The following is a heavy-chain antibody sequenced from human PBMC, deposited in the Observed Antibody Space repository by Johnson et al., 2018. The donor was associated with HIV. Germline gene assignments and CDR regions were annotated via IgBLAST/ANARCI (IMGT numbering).Heavy chain of an antibody. CDR3: ARVLESKVAAGSWAFDI. CDR1: GFTFSSYG. V-gene: IGHV3-30*03. CDR2: ISYDGANK. D-gene: IGHD6-13*01. Sequence: QVQLVESGGGLIQPGGSLRLSCAASGFTFSSYGMHWVRQAPGKGLEWVAVISYDGANKYYADSVKGRFTISRDNSKNTLYLQMNSLTTEDTAVYYCARVLESKVAAGSWAFDIWGQGTMVTVSS. J-gene: IGHJ3*02.